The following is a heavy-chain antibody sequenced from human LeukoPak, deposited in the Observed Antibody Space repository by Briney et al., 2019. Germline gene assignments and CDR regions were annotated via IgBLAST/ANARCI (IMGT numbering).Heavy chain of an antibody. D-gene: IGHD3-3*01. CDR3: ASRRITIFGVPLDAFDI. CDR2: IYYSGST. CDR1: GGSISSYY. Sequence: SENLSLTCTVSGGSISSYYWSWIRQPPGKGLEWIGYIYYSGSTNYNPSLKSRVTISVDTSKNQFSLKLSSVTAADTAVYYRASRRITIFGVPLDAFDIWGQGTMVTVSS. V-gene: IGHV4-59*01. J-gene: IGHJ3*02.